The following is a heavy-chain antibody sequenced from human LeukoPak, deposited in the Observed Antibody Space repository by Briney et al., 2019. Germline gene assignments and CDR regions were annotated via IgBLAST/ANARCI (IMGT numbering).Heavy chain of an antibody. CDR2: ISYDGSNK. V-gene: IGHV3-30-3*01. CDR1: GFTFSSYA. J-gene: IGHJ6*02. Sequence: PGRSLRLSCAASGFTFSSYAMHWVRQAPGKGLEWVAVISYDGSNKYYAGSVKGRFTISRDNSKNTLYLQMNSLRAEDTAVYYCARVLIAAAGNYYYYYGMDVWGQGTTVTVSS. CDR3: ARVLIAAAGNYYYYYGMDV. D-gene: IGHD6-13*01.